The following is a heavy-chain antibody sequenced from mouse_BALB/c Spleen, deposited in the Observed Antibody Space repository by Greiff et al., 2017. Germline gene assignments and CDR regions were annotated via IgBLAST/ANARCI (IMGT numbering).Heavy chain of an antibody. CDR1: GYSFTGYT. V-gene: IGHV1-18*01. Sequence: EVQLQQSGPELVKPGASMKISCKASGYSFTGYTMNWVKQSHGKNLEWIGLINPYNGGTSYNQKFKGKATLTVDKSSSTAYMELLSLTSEDSAVYYCARKDPAYYGNYYAMDYWGQGTSVTVSS. CDR3: ARKDPAYYGNYYAMDY. D-gene: IGHD2-10*01. CDR2: INPYNGGT. J-gene: IGHJ4*01.